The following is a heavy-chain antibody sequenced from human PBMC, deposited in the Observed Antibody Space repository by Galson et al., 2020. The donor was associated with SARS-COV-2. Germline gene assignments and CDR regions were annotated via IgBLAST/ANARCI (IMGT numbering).Heavy chain of an antibody. V-gene: IGHV3-9*01. CDR3: AKDKDILTGSWYAFDI. CDR2: ISGTSGSI. Sequence: GGSLRLSCAASGFTFDDYAMHWVRQAPGKGLEWVSGISGTSGSIGYADSVKGRFTISRDNAKNSLYLQMNSLRAEDTALYYCAKDKDILTGSWYAFDIWGQGTMVTVSS. CDR1: GFTFDDYA. J-gene: IGHJ3*02. D-gene: IGHD3-9*01.